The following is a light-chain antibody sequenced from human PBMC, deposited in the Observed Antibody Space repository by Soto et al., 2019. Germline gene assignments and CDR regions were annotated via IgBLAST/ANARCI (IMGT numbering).Light chain of an antibody. V-gene: IGLV1-40*01. J-gene: IGLJ2*01. CDR2: DNN. CDR1: TSNIGAGYD. Sequence: QSVLTQPPSVSGAPGQRVTISCTGGTSNIGAGYDVHWYQHLPGTAPKLLIYDNNNRPSVVPARFSGSKSGTSASLAITGLQHEDENTYFCQAYDFRLRSVIFCGGTKLTVL. CDR3: QAYDFRLRSVI.